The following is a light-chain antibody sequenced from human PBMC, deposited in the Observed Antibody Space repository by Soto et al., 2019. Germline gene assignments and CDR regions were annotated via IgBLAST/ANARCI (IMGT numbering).Light chain of an antibody. V-gene: IGKV3-20*01. CDR2: GAS. CDR3: QQYGSSLYA. Sequence: EIVLTQSPGTLYLSPGVRATLSCRASQSVSSSYLAWYQHKPGQAPRLLIYGASSRATGIPDRFSRSGSGSKFTLTISRVEPEDFAVYYCQQYGSSLYAFGQGTKLEI. J-gene: IGKJ2*01. CDR1: QSVSSSY.